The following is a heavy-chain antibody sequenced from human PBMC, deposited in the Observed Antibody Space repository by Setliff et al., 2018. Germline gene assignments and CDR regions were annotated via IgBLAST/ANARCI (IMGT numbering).Heavy chain of an antibody. D-gene: IGHD1-26*01. V-gene: IGHV4-34*01. CDR3: ARGPSWVLDAFDI. J-gene: IGHJ3*02. CDR2: INHSGST. Sequence: PSETLSLTCAVYGGSFSTYYWIWIRQPPGKGLEWIGEINHSGSTNYNPSLKSRVTISVDTSKNQFSLKLSSVTAADTAVYYCARGPSWVLDAFDIWGQGTMVT. CDR1: GGSFSTYY.